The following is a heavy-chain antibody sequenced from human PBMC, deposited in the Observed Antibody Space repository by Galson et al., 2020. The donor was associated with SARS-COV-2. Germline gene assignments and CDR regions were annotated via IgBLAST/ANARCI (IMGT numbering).Heavy chain of an antibody. CDR1: GGSISSSNW. CDR3: ASLNWGSSYYYYYMDV. D-gene: IGHD7-27*01. V-gene: IGHV4-4*02. Sequence: SETLSLTCAVSGGSISSSNWWSWVRQPPGKGLEWIGEIYHSGSTNYNPSLKSRVTISVDKSKNQFSLKLSSVTAADTAVYYCASLNWGSSYYYYYMDVWGKGTTVTVSS. J-gene: IGHJ6*03. CDR2: IYHSGST.